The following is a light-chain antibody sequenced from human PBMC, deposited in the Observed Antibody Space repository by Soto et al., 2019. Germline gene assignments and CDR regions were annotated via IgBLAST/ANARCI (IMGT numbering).Light chain of an antibody. CDR2: LNSDGSH. J-gene: IGLJ2*01. CDR1: SGHSSYA. Sequence: QLVLTQSPSASASLGASVKLTCTLSSGHSSYAIAWHQQQPEKGPRYLMKLNSDGSHSKGDGIPDRFSGCSSGAERYLTISRLQSEDEADYYCQTGGTGILFGGGTKVTVL. CDR3: QTGGTGIL. V-gene: IGLV4-69*01.